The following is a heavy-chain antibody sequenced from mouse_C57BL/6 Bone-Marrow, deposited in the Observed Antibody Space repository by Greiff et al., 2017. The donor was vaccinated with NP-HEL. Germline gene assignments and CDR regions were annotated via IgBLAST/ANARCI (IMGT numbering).Heavy chain of an antibody. CDR1: GFTFSSYA. D-gene: IGHD2-1*01. V-gene: IGHV5-4*01. J-gene: IGHJ4*01. CDR3: ARGPSYYGNPYYAMDY. Sequence: EVQGVESGGGLVKPGGSLKLSCAASGFTFSSYAMSWVRQTPEKRLEWVATISDGGSYTYYPDNVKGRFTISRDNAKNNLYLQMSHLKSEDTAMYCCARGPSYYGNPYYAMDYWGQGTSVTVSS. CDR2: ISDGGSYT.